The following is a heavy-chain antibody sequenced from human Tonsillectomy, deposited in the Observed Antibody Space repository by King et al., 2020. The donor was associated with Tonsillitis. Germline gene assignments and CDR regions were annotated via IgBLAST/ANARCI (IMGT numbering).Heavy chain of an antibody. CDR1: GGSFSGYY. Sequence: VQLQQWGAGLLKPSETLSLTCAVYGGSFSGYYWSWIRQPPGKGLEWIGEINHSGSTNYNPSLKSRVTVSVDTSKNQFSLKLSSVTDADTAVYYFARRDDSYGYGRTPDYWGQGTLVTVSS. CDR2: INHSGST. CDR3: ARRDDSYGYGRTPDY. V-gene: IGHV4-34*01. D-gene: IGHD5-18*01. J-gene: IGHJ4*02.